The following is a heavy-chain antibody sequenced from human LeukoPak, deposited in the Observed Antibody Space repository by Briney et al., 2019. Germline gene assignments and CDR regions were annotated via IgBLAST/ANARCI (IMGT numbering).Heavy chain of an antibody. Sequence: GGSLRLSCAASGFTFSDYYMSWIRQAPGKGLEWVSYISSSSSSYTNYADSVRGRFTISRDNAKNSLYLQMNSLRAEDTAVYYCARHLTAAGTSEVDYWGQGTLVTVSS. V-gene: IGHV3-11*03. J-gene: IGHJ4*02. D-gene: IGHD6-13*01. CDR3: ARHLTAAGTSEVDY. CDR2: ISSSSSSYT. CDR1: GFTFSDYY.